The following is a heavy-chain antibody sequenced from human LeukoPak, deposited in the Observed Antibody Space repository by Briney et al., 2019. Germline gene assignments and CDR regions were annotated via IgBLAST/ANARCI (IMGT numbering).Heavy chain of an antibody. Sequence: GESLKISCKGSGYSFTSYWIGWVRQMPGKGLEWMGIIYPGDSDTRYSPSFQGQVTISADKSISTAYLQWSSLKASDTAMYYCASQDIVVVPSSRRGAFDIWGQGTMVTVSS. D-gene: IGHD2-2*01. J-gene: IGHJ3*02. CDR2: IYPGDSDT. V-gene: IGHV5-51*01. CDR1: GYSFTSYW. CDR3: ASQDIVVVPSSRRGAFDI.